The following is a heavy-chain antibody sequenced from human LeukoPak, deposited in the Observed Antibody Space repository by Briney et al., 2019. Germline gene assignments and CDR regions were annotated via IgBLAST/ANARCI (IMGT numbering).Heavy chain of an antibody. V-gene: IGHV1-18*01. CDR1: GYTFTSYG. J-gene: IGHJ4*02. D-gene: IGHD6-19*01. CDR3: ARMGSSGWYFDY. CDR2: ISANNGNT. Sequence: ASVKVSCKTSGYTFTSYGISWVRQAPGQGLEWMGWISANNGNTNYAQKLQGRVTMTTDTSTSTASMELMSLRSDDTAVYYCARMGSSGWYFDYWGQGTLVTVSS.